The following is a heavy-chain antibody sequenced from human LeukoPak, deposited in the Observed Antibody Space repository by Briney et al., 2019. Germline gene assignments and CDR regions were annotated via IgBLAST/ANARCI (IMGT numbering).Heavy chain of an antibody. V-gene: IGHV4-59*01. CDR1: GGSISSYY. D-gene: IGHD5-24*01. CDR3: ARHGYETVAGSDYYYYYMDV. CDR2: IYYSGST. Sequence: PSETLSLTCTVSGGSISSYYWSWIRQPPGKGLEWIGYIYYSGSTNYNPSLKSRVTISVDTSKNQFSLKLSSVTAADTAVYYCARHGYETVAGSDYYYYYMDVWGKGTTVTVSS. J-gene: IGHJ6*03.